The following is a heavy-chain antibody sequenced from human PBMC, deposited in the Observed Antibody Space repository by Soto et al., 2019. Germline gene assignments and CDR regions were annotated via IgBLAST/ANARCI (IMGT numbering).Heavy chain of an antibody. V-gene: IGHV3-30*18. CDR3: AKDGEQWLGHYYYGMDV. J-gene: IGHJ6*02. CDR2: ISYDGSNK. CDR1: GFTFSSYG. D-gene: IGHD6-19*01. Sequence: SLRLSCAASGFTFSSYGMHWVRQAPGKGLEWVAVISYDGSNKYYADSVKGRFTISRDNSKNTLYLQMNSLRAEDTAVYYCAKDGEQWLGHYYYGMDVWGQGTTVTVSS.